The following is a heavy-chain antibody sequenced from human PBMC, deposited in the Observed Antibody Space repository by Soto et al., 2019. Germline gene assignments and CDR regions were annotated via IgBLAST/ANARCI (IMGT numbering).Heavy chain of an antibody. D-gene: IGHD2-2*01. CDR2: IYWSDEK. CDR3: ARMGVSPAAPF. V-gene: IGHV2-5*01. Sequence: GSGPTLVNPTQTLTLTCTFSGFSLSTSGVGVGWIRQPPGKALEWLALIYWSDEKRYSPSLKSRLTITKDTSKPQVVLTMANMDPVDTATYFCARMGVSPAAPFWGQGALVTVSS. CDR1: GFSLSTSGVG. J-gene: IGHJ4*02.